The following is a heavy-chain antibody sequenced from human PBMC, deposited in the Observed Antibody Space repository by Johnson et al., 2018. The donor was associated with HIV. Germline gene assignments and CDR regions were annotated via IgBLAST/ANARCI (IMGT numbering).Heavy chain of an antibody. CDR2: ISYDGSNK. J-gene: IGHJ3*02. Sequence: QVQVLESGGGVVQPGRSLRLSCAASGFTFSSYAMHWVRQAPGKGLEWVAVISYDGSNKYYADSLKARFTISRDNSKNTLYLQMNSLRAEDTAVYYCARVSQQQGGVYDAFDIWGQGTMVTVSS. D-gene: IGHD6-13*01. CDR1: GFTFSSYA. CDR3: ARVSQQQGGVYDAFDI. V-gene: IGHV3-30-3*01.